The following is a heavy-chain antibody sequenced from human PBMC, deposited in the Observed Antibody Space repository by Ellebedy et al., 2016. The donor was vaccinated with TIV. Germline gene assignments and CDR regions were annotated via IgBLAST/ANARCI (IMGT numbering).Heavy chain of an antibody. CDR1: GNTFTAYY. CDR2: INPNSGAT. Sequence: AASVKVSCKASGNTFTAYYIHWVRQAPGQGLEWMGWINPNSGATRYLQKFQGRVTMTRDASTSPAYMELTTLTSDDSAVYYCATLGIKSYWGQGTLVTVSS. CDR3: ATLGIKSY. J-gene: IGHJ4*02. D-gene: IGHD3-22*01. V-gene: IGHV1-2*02.